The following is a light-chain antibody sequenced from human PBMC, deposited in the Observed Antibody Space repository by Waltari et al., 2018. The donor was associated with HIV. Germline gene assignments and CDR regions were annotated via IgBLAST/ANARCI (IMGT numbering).Light chain of an antibody. Sequence: QSVLTQPPSASGTPGQRVTISCSGSTSNIGSNYVHWYQHPPGTAPKLLIYGLNERPSGVSDRFSGSKSGTSASLAISGLRSEDEGDYSCAAWDDSLGGPVFGGGTQLTVL. CDR2: GLN. V-gene: IGLV1-47*01. CDR3: AAWDDSLGGPV. CDR1: TSNIGSNY. J-gene: IGLJ7*01.